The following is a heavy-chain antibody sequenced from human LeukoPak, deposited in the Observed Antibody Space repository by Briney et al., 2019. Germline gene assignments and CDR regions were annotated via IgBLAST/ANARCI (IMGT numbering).Heavy chain of an antibody. Sequence: QAGGSLRLSCTTSKFNFNSYGMTWVRQAPGKGLEWVSSISGSGGSTQYADSVKGRFTISRDNSRNTLYLQMNSLRAEDTAVYYCAKDGGVFGGTRRGFDSWGQGTLVTVSS. D-gene: IGHD3-3*01. CDR3: AKDGGVFGGTRRGFDS. J-gene: IGHJ5*01. V-gene: IGHV3-23*01. CDR1: KFNFNSYG. CDR2: ISGSGGST.